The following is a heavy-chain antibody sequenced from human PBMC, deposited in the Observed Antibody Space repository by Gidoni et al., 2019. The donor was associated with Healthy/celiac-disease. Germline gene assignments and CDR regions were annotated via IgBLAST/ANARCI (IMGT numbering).Heavy chain of an antibody. CDR1: GFPFSSYG. V-gene: IGHV3-30*18. CDR3: AKEGSSWSYYFDY. Sequence: QVQLVESGGGVVQPGRSLRLSCPASGFPFSSYGMHWLRQAPGKGMEWGVVISYDGSNKYYADSVKGRFTISRDNSKNTLYLQMNSLRAEDTAVYYCAKEGSSWSYYFDYWGQGTLVTVSS. CDR2: ISYDGSNK. D-gene: IGHD6-13*01. J-gene: IGHJ4*02.